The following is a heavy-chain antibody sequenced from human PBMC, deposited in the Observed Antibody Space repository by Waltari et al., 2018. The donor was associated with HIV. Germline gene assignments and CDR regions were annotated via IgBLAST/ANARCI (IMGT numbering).Heavy chain of an antibody. D-gene: IGHD2-21*01. CDR2: IIPIFGTA. CDR3: ASMYCGGDCPTDYYYGMDV. V-gene: IGHV1-69*06. CDR1: GGTFSSYA. J-gene: IGHJ6*02. Sequence: QVQLVQSGAEVKKPGSSVKVSCKASGGTFSSYAISWVRQAPGQGLEWMGGIIPIFGTANYAQKFQGRVTITADKSTSTAYMELSSLRSEDTAVYYCASMYCGGDCPTDYYYGMDVWGQGTTVTVSS.